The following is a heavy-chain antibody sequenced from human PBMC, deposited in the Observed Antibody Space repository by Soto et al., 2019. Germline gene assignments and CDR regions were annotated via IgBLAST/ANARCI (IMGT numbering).Heavy chain of an antibody. CDR1: GDSIGNFY. D-gene: IGHD2-8*01. Sequence: SETLSLTCAISGDSIGNFYWSWIRQPAGKGLESLGRLSASGRTNYSPSLQSRVTMSLDRSKNRFSLRLTSVSAADTAVYFCARGMGRYFDIWGRGTLVTVSS. V-gene: IGHV4-4*07. CDR3: ARGMGRYFDI. CDR2: LSASGRT. J-gene: IGHJ2*01.